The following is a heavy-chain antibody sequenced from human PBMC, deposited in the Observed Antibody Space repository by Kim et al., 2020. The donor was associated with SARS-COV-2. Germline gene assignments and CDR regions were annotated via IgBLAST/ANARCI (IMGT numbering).Heavy chain of an antibody. CDR3: ARTAGPYYYYYYYMDV. Sequence: DSVKGRFTITKANAKNSLYLQMNSRRAEDTAVYYCARTAGPYYYYYYYMDVWGKGTTVTVSS. D-gene: IGHD6-19*01. J-gene: IGHJ6*03. V-gene: IGHV3-11*04.